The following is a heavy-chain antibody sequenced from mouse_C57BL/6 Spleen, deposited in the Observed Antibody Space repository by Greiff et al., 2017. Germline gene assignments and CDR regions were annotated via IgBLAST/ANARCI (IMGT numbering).Heavy chain of an antibody. J-gene: IGHJ1*03. Sequence: EVQLQQSGPELVKPGASVKISCKASGYTFTDYYMNWVKQSHCKSLEWIGDINPNNGGTSYNQKFKGKATLTVDTSSSTAYMELRSLTSEDSAVYYCARDAPGRYFDVWGTGTTVTVSS. CDR1: GYTFTDYY. CDR2: INPNNGGT. V-gene: IGHV1-26*01. CDR3: ARDAPGRYFDV. D-gene: IGHD3-3*01.